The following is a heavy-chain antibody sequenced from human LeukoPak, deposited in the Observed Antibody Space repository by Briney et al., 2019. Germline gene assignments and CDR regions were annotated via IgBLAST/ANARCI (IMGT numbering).Heavy chain of an antibody. CDR1: GFTFSTYG. Sequence: AGGSLRLSCAASGFTFSTYGMSWVRQAPGKGLEWMGIIYPGDSDTRYSPSFQGQVTISADKSISTAYLQWSSLKASDTAMYYCARHDEYSSSWYGWFDPWGQGTLVTVSS. CDR3: ARHDEYSSSWYGWFDP. V-gene: IGHV5-51*01. CDR2: IYPGDSDT. J-gene: IGHJ5*02. D-gene: IGHD6-13*01.